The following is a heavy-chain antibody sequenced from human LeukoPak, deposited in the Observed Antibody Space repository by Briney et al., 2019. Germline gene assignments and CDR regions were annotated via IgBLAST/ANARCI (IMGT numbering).Heavy chain of an antibody. CDR2: IWFDGSNK. CDR3: AGERAGGGINGMDV. CDR1: GFIFSILG. D-gene: IGHD3-16*01. V-gene: IGHV3-33*01. Sequence: GGSLRLSCAASGFIFSILGMHWVRLAPSKGLEWVAVIWFDGSNKYYADSVKGRFPISRANSKNTLYLQMNRRRAEDRARYSWAGERAGGGINGMDVWGQGTTVTVAS. J-gene: IGHJ6*02.